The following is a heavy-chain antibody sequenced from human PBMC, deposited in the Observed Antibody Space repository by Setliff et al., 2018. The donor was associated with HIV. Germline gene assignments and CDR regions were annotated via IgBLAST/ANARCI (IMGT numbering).Heavy chain of an antibody. CDR2: IHPNSGGT. D-gene: IGHD2-15*01. Sequence: GASVKVSCKASGYTFTDYYIHWVRRVPGQGLDWMGRIHPNSGGTNSAQKFQGRITMTRDTSMKTAYMELTRLTFDDAALYYCARVGVDASTLNFFDPWGQGTLITVSS. CDR3: ARVGVDASTLNFFDP. V-gene: IGHV1-2*06. CDR1: GYTFTDYY. J-gene: IGHJ5*02.